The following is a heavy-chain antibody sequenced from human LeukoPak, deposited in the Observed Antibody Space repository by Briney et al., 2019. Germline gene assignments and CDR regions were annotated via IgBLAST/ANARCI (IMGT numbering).Heavy chain of an antibody. CDR1: GGSISSYY. CDR2: IYYSGST. V-gene: IGHV4-59*01. J-gene: IGHJ6*02. D-gene: IGHD1-14*01. CDR3: ARDGKYYYGMDV. Sequence: PSETLSLTCTVSGGSISSYYWSWIRQPPGKGLEWIGYIYYSGSTNYNPSLKSRVTISVDTSKSQLSLKLSSVTAADTAVYYCARDGKYYYGMDVWGQGTTVTVSS.